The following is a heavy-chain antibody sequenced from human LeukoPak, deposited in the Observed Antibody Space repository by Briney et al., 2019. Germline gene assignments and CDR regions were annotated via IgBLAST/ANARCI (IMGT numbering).Heavy chain of an antibody. CDR3: ARSWELLTRRDCPDAFDI. Sequence: SETLSLTCTVSGGSISSYYWSWIQQPPGKGLEWIGYIYYSGSTNYNPSLKSRVTISVDTSKNQFSLKLSSVTAADTAVYYCARSWELLTRRDCPDAFDIRGQGTMVTVSS. J-gene: IGHJ3*02. D-gene: IGHD1-26*01. CDR2: IYYSGST. V-gene: IGHV4-59*01. CDR1: GGSISSYY.